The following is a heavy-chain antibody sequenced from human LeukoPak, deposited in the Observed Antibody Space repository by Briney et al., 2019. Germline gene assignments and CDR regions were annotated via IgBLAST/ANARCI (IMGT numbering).Heavy chain of an antibody. J-gene: IGHJ3*02. D-gene: IGHD3-10*01. CDR1: GFTFSRSD. Sequence: PGGSLRLSCAASGFTFSRSDMHWVRQVKGKGLEWVSAIDTAGNTYYSGSVRGRFTISRANAKNSLYLEMNSLRDGDTAVYYCAREKESYCPGIGGFDIWGQGTMVTVSS. CDR3: AREKESYCPGIGGFDI. V-gene: IGHV3-13*04. CDR2: IDTAGNT.